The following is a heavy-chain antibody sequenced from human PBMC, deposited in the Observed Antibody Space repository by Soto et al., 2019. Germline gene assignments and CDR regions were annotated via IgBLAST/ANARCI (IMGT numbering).Heavy chain of an antibody. CDR2: IKQDGSEK. V-gene: IGHV3-7*01. CDR1: GVNFSSYG. D-gene: IGHD2-2*01. Sequence: GGSLSLCCAAAGVNFSSYGVSWVRQAPGKGLEWVANIKQDGSEKYYVDSVKGRFTISRDNAKNSLYLQMNSLRAEDTAVYYCARDAAAGYCSSTSCYPGAFDIWGQGTMVTVSS. J-gene: IGHJ3*02. CDR3: ARDAAAGYCSSTSCYPGAFDI.